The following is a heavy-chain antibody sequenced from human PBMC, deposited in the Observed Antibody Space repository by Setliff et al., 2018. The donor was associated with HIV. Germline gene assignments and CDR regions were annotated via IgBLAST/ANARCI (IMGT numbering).Heavy chain of an antibody. Sequence: ASVKVSCKASGYTFTDYSMHWVRQAPGQGLEWMGWINPNSGGSNFAQKFQGRVTMTRDTSISTAYMELSSLRSGDTAVYYCATLFSSGWHFDYWGQGTLVTVSS. J-gene: IGHJ4*02. CDR3: ATLFSSGWHFDY. V-gene: IGHV1-2*02. CDR1: GYTFTDYS. D-gene: IGHD6-19*01. CDR2: INPNSGGS.